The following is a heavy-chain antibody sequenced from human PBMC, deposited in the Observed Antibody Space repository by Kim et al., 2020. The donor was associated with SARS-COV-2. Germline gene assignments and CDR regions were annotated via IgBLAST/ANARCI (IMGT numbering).Heavy chain of an antibody. V-gene: IGHV1-8*01. CDR3: AALTLVRGAHRGYYYYGMDV. D-gene: IGHD3-10*01. CDR2: MNPNSGNT. CDR1: GYTFTSYD. J-gene: IGHJ6*02. Sequence: ASVKVSCKASGYTFTSYDINWVRQATGQGLEWMGWMNPNSGNTGYAQKFQGRVTMTRNTSISTAYMELSSLRSEDTAVYYCAALTLVRGAHRGYYYYGMDVWGQGTTVTVSS.